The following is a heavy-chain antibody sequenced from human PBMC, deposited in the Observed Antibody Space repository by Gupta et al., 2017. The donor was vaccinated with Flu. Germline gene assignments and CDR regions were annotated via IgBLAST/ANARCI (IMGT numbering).Heavy chain of an antibody. V-gene: IGHV3-53*02. D-gene: IGHD4-23*01. CDR3: ARDLVTRRSGRVNAFSL. J-gene: IGHJ3*01. CDR1: GVSVRSNY. Sequence: DVQLRESGGGLIQPGGSLRLSCEVSGVSVRSNYMAWIRRAPGRWLQWVSVMYDSGSAFYADSVKGRFTISRDISQNTLYLQMDNLRPDDTAVYYCARDLVTRRSGRVNAFSLWGPGTMAIVSS. CDR2: MYDSGSA.